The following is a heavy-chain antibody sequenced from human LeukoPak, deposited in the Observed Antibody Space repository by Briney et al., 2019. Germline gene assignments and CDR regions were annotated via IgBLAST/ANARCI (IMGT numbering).Heavy chain of an antibody. V-gene: IGHV4-39*07. J-gene: IGHJ4*02. D-gene: IGHD4-23*01. CDR2: IYYSGST. Sequence: SETLSLTCTVSGGSISSSSYYWGWIRQPPGKGLEWIGSIYYSGSTYYNPSLKSRVTISVDTSKNQFSLKLSSVTAADTAVYYCARDEPQETPYFDYWGQGTLVTVSS. CDR3: ARDEPQETPYFDY. CDR1: GGSISSSSYY.